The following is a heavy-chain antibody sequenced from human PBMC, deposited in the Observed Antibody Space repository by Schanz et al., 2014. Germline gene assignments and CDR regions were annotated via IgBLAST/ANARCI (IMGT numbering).Heavy chain of an antibody. CDR1: GFTFSAYY. J-gene: IGHJ6*02. Sequence: EVQLVESGGGLIQPGGSLRLSCAASGFTFSAYYMDWVRQAPGKGLEWVGRTRNRANNYFTEYAASVKGRFTISRDDSKNTLYQQKSSRKSEETTPFYYSRITISPGGRDLDVWGQGTTVTVSS. V-gene: IGHV3-72*01. D-gene: IGHD1-20*01. CDR3: SRITISPGGRDLDV. CDR2: TRNRANNYFT.